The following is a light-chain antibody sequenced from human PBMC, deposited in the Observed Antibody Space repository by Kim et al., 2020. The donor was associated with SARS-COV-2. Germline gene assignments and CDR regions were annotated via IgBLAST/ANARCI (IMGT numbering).Light chain of an antibody. Sequence: SYELTQPPSVSVAPGKTARITCGGNNIGSKSVHWYQQKPGQAPVLVIYYDSDRPSGIPERFSGSNSGNTATLTISRVEAGDEADYYCQVWDSSSDHWVFGGGTPDRP. V-gene: IGLV3-21*04. CDR2: YDS. J-gene: IGLJ3*02. CDR3: QVWDSSSDHWV. CDR1: NIGSKS.